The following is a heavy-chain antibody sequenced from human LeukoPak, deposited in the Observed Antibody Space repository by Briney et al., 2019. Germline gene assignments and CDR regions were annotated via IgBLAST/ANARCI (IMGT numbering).Heavy chain of an antibody. CDR3: TRHAPPGTTVVTPYSY. CDR1: GFTFSGSA. J-gene: IGHJ4*02. V-gene: IGHV3-73*01. CDR2: IRSKANSYAT. Sequence: GGSLRLSRAASGFTFSGSAMHWVRQASGKGLEWVGRIRSKANSYATAYAASVKGRFTISRDDSKNTAYLQMNSLKTEDTAVYYCTRHAPPGTTVVTPYSYWGQGTLVTVSS. D-gene: IGHD4-23*01.